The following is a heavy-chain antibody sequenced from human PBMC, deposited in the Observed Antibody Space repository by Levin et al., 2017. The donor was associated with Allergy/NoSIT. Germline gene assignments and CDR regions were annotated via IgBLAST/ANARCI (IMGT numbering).Heavy chain of an antibody. J-gene: IGHJ5*02. CDR3: TTILDYFDSAGQHIEGGT. CDR2: IKSESDGGTI. D-gene: IGHD3-9*01. CDR1: GFPFSYVW. V-gene: IGHV3-15*01. Sequence: PGGSLRLSCEASGFPFSYVWMTWVRQSPGKGLEWVGHIKSESDGGTIDSAAPVKGRFTISRDDSKNTLYPQMNSLKTDDTGVYYCTTILDYFDSAGQHIEGGTCGQGTLVTVSS.